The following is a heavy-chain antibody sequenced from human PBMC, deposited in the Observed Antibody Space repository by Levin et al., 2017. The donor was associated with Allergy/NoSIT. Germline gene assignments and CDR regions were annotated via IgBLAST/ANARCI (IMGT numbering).Heavy chain of an antibody. CDR1: GYSISSGYY. CDR2: IYHSGST. J-gene: IGHJ3*02. V-gene: IGHV4-38-2*02. Sequence: PSETLSLTFTVSGYSISSGYYWGWIRQPPGKGLEWIGSIYHSGSTYYNPSLKSRVTISVDTSKNQFSLKLSSVTAADTAVYYCARERGDYYDSSGYYLWAFDIWGQGTMVTVSS. CDR3: ARERGDYYDSSGYYLWAFDI. D-gene: IGHD3-22*01.